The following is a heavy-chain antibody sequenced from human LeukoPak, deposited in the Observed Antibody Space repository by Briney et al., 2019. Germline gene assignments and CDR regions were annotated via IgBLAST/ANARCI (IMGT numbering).Heavy chain of an antibody. J-gene: IGHJ4*02. CDR3: ARDPSYYYGSGSYVY. CDR1: GTFSSYA. Sequence: GTFSSYAISWVRQAPGXGLEWMGGIIPIFGTANYAQKFQGRVTITADESTSTAYMELSSLRSEDTAVYYCARDPSYYYGSGSYVYWGQGTLVTVSS. V-gene: IGHV1-69*01. D-gene: IGHD3-10*01. CDR2: IIPIFGTA.